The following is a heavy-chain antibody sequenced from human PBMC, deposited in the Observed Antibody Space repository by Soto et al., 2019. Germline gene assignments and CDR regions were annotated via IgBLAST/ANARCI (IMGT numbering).Heavy chain of an antibody. D-gene: IGHD1-1*01. Sequence: SETLSLTCAVYGGSFSGYYWSWIRQPPGKGLEWIGEINHSGSTNYNPSLKSRVTISVDTSKNQFSLKLSSVTAADTAVYYCARVKYVYKKSYYYYYGMDVWGQGTTVTVSS. J-gene: IGHJ6*02. CDR2: INHSGST. CDR3: ARVKYVYKKSYYYYYGMDV. CDR1: GGSFSGYY. V-gene: IGHV4-34*01.